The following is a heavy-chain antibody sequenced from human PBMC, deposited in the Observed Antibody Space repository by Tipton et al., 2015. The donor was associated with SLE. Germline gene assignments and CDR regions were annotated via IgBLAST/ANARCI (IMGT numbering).Heavy chain of an antibody. CDR1: GGSFSGYY. CDR3: ARQGRDDAFDI. Sequence: LRLSCAVYGGSFSGYYWSWVRQPPGKGLEWIGEINDSGSTNYNPSLKGRVTMSVDMSKSQFSLNLRSVTAADTAVYYCARQGRDDAFDIWGQGTMVTVSS. CDR2: INDSGST. V-gene: IGHV4-34*01. J-gene: IGHJ3*02. D-gene: IGHD5-24*01.